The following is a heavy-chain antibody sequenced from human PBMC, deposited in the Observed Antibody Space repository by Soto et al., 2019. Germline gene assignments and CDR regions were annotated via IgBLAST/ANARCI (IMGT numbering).Heavy chain of an antibody. D-gene: IGHD2-15*01. CDR3: AKELGGSSPDWYDP. J-gene: IGHJ5*02. Sequence: GGSLRLSCAASGFTFASHAMNWVRQAPGKGLQWVSTITDSGGRTYYADSVKGRFTISRDNSKNTLSLQMNNLRAEDTAIYYFAKELGGSSPDWYDPWSPGTLVTVSS. CDR2: ITDSGGRT. CDR1: GFTFASHA. V-gene: IGHV3-23*01.